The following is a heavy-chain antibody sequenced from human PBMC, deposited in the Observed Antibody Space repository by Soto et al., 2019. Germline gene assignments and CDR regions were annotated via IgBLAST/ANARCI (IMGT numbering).Heavy chain of an antibody. D-gene: IGHD3-22*01. V-gene: IGHV4-59*01. CDR1: GGSISSYY. CDR3: ARALYYDSSGYYRNAEYFQH. Sequence: SETLSLTCTVSGGSISSYYWSWIRQPPGKGLEWIGYIYYSGITNYNPSLKSRVTISVDTSKNQFSLKLSSVTAADTAVYYCARALYYDSSGYYRNAEYFQHWGQGTLVTVSS. J-gene: IGHJ1*01. CDR2: IYYSGIT.